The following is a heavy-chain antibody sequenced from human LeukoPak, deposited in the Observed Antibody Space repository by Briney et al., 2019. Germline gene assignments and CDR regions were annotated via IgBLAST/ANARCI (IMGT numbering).Heavy chain of an antibody. J-gene: IGHJ6*03. CDR1: GYTFTSYG. CDR3: ARGYCSSTTCPYYYYYYMDV. CDR2: ISAYNGNT. Sequence: GASVKVSCKASGYTFTSYGISWVRQAPGQGLEWLGWISAYNGNTNYAQKLQGRVTMSTDTSTSTAYMELRSLRSDDTAMYYCARGYCSSTTCPYYYYYYMDVWGKGTTVTVSS. D-gene: IGHD2-2*01. V-gene: IGHV1-18*01.